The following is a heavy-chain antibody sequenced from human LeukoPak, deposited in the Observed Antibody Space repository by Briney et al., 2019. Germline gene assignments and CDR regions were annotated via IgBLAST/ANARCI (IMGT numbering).Heavy chain of an antibody. J-gene: IGHJ4*02. D-gene: IGHD2-8*01. Sequence: GASVKVSCKASGYTFTSYYMHWVRQAPGQGLEWMGWINPNSGGTIYAQKFQGRVTMTRDTSISTVYMELSRLRSEDTAVYYCATSYLDTSLVVPGIWCNYWGQGSLVTVSS. CDR3: ATSYLDTSLVVPGIWCNY. V-gene: IGHV1-2*02. CDR1: GYTFTSYY. CDR2: INPNSGGT.